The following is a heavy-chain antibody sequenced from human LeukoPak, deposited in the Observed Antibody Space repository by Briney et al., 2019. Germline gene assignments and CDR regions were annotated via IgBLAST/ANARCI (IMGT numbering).Heavy chain of an antibody. Sequence: GASVKVSCKASGYTFTGYYMHWVRQAPGQGLEWMGWINPNSGGTNYAQKFQGRVTMTRDTSISTAYMELSRLRSDDTAVYHCARLLVDTAMVKDYWGQGTLVTVSS. CDR1: GYTFTGYY. CDR3: ARLLVDTAMVKDY. V-gene: IGHV1-2*02. CDR2: INPNSGGT. J-gene: IGHJ4*02. D-gene: IGHD5-18*01.